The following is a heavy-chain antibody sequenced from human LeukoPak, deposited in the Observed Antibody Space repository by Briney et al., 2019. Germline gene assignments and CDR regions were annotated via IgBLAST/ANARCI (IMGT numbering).Heavy chain of an antibody. CDR2: IYYSGST. J-gene: IGHJ4*02. CDR3: ARGSYDSSGYLDY. CDR1: GGSNNSCGYY. Sequence: SETLSLTCTVSGGSNNSCGYYWSWIRQHPGKGLEWIGYIYYSGSTYYNPSLKSRVTISVDTSKNQFSLKLSSVTAADTAVYYCARGSYDSSGYLDYWGQGALVTVSS. D-gene: IGHD3-22*01. V-gene: IGHV4-31*03.